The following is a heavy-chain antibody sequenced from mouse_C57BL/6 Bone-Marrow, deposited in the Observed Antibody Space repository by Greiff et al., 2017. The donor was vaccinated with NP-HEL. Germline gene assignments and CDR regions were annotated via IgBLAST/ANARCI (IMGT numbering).Heavy chain of an antibody. Sequence: QVQLQQSGAELVRPGASVTLSCKASGYTFTDYEMHWVKQTPVHGLEWIGAIDPETGGTAYNQKFKGKAILTADKSSSTAYMELRSLTSEDSAVYYCTREDDGYHWGNWYFDVWGTGTTVTVSS. CDR2: IDPETGGT. D-gene: IGHD2-3*01. J-gene: IGHJ1*03. CDR1: GYTFTDYE. CDR3: TREDDGYHWGNWYFDV. V-gene: IGHV1-15*01.